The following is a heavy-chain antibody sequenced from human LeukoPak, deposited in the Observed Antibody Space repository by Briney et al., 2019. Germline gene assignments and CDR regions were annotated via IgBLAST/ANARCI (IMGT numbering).Heavy chain of an antibody. D-gene: IGHD5-12*01. J-gene: IGHJ4*02. CDR2: IYYSGST. CDR3: ARQWGANGYGYFDY. V-gene: IGHV4-59*08. CDR1: GGSISGHY. Sequence: PSETLSLTCTVSGGSISGHYWTWIRQPPGKGLEWMGYIYYSGSTNYNPSLKSRVTISLDTSKNQFSLKLRSVNAADTAVYYCARQWGANGYGYFDYWGQGTLATVSS.